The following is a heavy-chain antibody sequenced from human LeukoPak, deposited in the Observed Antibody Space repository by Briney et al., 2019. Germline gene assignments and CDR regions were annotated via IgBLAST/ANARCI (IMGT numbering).Heavy chain of an antibody. Sequence: PGGSLRLSCAASGFTFSSYNMNWVRQAPGKGLEWVSSISSSSSYIYYADSVKGRFTISRDNAKNSLYLQMNSLRAEDTAVYYCARGPWTLIAAAGLYYFDYWGQGTLVTVSS. CDR1: GFTFSSYN. D-gene: IGHD6-13*01. CDR2: ISSSSSYI. J-gene: IGHJ4*02. CDR3: ARGPWTLIAAAGLYYFDY. V-gene: IGHV3-21*01.